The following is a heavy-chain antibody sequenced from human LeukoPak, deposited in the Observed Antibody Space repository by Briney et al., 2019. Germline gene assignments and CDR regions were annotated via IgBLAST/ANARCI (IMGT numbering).Heavy chain of an antibody. CDR2: FDPEDGET. V-gene: IGHV1-24*01. CDR3: ATWWAKRGGAGPLYDY. J-gene: IGHJ4*02. Sequence: ASVKVSCKVSGYTLTELSMHWVRQAPGKGLEWMGGFDPEDGETIYAQKFQGRVTMTEDTSTDTAYMELSSLRSEDTAVYYCATWWAKRGGAGPLYDYWGQGTLVTVSS. D-gene: IGHD2-8*02. CDR1: GYTLTELS.